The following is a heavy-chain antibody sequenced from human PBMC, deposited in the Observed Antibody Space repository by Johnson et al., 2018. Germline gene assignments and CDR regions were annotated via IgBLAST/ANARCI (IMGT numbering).Heavy chain of an antibody. CDR2: IRSSSSTI. J-gene: IGHJ6*02. V-gene: IGHV3-48*01. Sequence: VQLVQSGGGLVKPGGSLRLSCAASGFTFSSYSMNWVRQAPGKGLEWVSYIRSSSSTIYYADSVKGRFTISRDNAKNSLYLQMNSLRAEDTAVYYCARNSGSYYGMDVWGQGTTVTVSS. CDR3: ARNSGSYYGMDV. CDR1: GFTFSSYS. D-gene: IGHD1-26*01.